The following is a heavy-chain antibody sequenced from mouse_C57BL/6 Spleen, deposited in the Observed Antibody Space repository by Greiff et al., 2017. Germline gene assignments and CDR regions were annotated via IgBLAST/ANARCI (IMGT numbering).Heavy chain of an antibody. J-gene: IGHJ2*01. D-gene: IGHD3-2*02. Sequence: EVKLMESEGGLVQPGSSMKLSCTASGFTFSDYYMAWVRQVPEKGLEWVAYINYDGSRTYYLDSLKSRFIISRDNAKNILYLQMSSLKSEDTATYYCARDQGYFDYWGQGTTLTVSS. CDR3: ARDQGYFDY. CDR1: GFTFSDYY. V-gene: IGHV5-16*01. CDR2: INYDGSRT.